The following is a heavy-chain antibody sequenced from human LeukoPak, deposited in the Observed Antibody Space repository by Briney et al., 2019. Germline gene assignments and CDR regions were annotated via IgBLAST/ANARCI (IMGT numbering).Heavy chain of an antibody. D-gene: IGHD3-10*01. V-gene: IGHV1-2*02. CDR1: GYTFTAYY. CDR2: IHPNSGAT. Sequence: ASVKVSCKASGYTFTAYYIYWVRQAPGQGLEWVGFIHPNSGATNYAPKFQGRVTMARDTSISTAYMELSRLTSDDTAMYYCARDGDSRMVDVGGWGQGSLVTVSS. J-gene: IGHJ4*02. CDR3: ARDGDSRMVDVGG.